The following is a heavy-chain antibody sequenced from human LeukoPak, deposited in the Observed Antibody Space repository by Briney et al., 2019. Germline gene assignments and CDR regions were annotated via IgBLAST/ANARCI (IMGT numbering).Heavy chain of an antibody. CDR3: VRFYLMESSGYYRNWFDP. J-gene: IGHJ5*02. Sequence: SETLSLTCTVSGGSISSGGYYWSWIRQHPGKGLEWIGYIYYSGSTYYNPSLKSRVSISVDTSKNQFSLKLNSVTAADTVVYYCVRFYLMESSGYYRNWFDPWGQGTLVTVSS. CDR2: IYYSGST. CDR1: GGSISSGGYY. V-gene: IGHV4-31*03. D-gene: IGHD3-22*01.